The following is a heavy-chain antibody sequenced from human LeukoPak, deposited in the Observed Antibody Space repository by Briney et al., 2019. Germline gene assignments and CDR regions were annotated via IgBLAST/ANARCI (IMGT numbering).Heavy chain of an antibody. CDR1: GFTFGDYA. CDR3: AKDLLAASLYYFDY. Sequence: GGSLRLSCTASGFTFGDYAMSWFRQAPGKGLEWVGFIRSKAYGGTTEYAASVKGRFTISRDDSKSIAYLQMNSLKTEDTAVYYCAKDLLAASLYYFDYWGQGTLVTVSS. J-gene: IGHJ4*02. CDR2: IRSKAYGGTT. V-gene: IGHV3-49*03. D-gene: IGHD2/OR15-2a*01.